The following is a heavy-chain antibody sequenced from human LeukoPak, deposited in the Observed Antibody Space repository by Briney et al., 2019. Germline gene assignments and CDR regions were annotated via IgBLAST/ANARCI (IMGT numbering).Heavy chain of an antibody. V-gene: IGHV3-30-3*01. J-gene: IGHJ6*02. CDR2: ISYDGSNK. CDR3: ARDFRDDYGDYVIPYGMDV. CDR1: GFTFSSYA. Sequence: GRSLRLSCAASGFTFSSYAMHWVRQAPGNGLEWVAVISYDGSNKYYADSVKGRFTISRDNSKNTLYLQMNSLRAEDTAVYYCARDFRDDYGDYVIPYGMDVWGQGTTVTVSS. D-gene: IGHD4-17*01.